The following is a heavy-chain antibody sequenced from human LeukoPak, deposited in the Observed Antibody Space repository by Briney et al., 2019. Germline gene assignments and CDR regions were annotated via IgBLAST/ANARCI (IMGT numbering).Heavy chain of an antibody. V-gene: IGHV3-7*01. CDR3: ASPYASTWSKTFHY. Sequence: GGSLRLSCAASGFTFSSFWMTWVRQAPGMGLEWVANMKQDGSEKYYVDSVKGRFTISRDNAQNSLYLQMNSLRVDDTAVYYCASPYASTWSKTFHYWGQGTLVTVSS. J-gene: IGHJ4*02. CDR1: GFTFSSFW. D-gene: IGHD6-13*01. CDR2: MKQDGSEK.